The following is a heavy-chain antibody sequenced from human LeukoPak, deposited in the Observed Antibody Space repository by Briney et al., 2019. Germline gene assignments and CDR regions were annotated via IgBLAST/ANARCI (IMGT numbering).Heavy chain of an antibody. CDR2: FDPEDGET. Sequence: ASVKVSCKVSGYTLTELSMHWVRQAPGKGFGWMGGFDPEDGETIYAQKFQGRVTMTEDTSTDTAYMELSSLRSEDTAVYYCATGRNPRGGFDYWGQGTLVTVSS. CDR3: ATGRNPRGGFDY. CDR1: GYTLTELS. D-gene: IGHD1-14*01. J-gene: IGHJ4*02. V-gene: IGHV1-24*01.